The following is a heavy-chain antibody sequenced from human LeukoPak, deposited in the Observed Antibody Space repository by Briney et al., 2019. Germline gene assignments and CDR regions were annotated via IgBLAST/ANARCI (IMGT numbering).Heavy chain of an antibody. CDR1: GFTFSSYW. D-gene: IGHD3-3*01. CDR2: INSDGSST. CDR3: ARARYYDFWSGYYPFDY. J-gene: IGHJ4*02. Sequence: PGGSLRLSCAASGFTFSSYWMHWVRQAPGKGLVWVSRINSDGSSTSYADSVKGRFTISRDNAKNTLYLQMNSLRAEDTAVYYCARARYYDFWSGYYPFDYWGQGTLVTVSS. V-gene: IGHV3-74*01.